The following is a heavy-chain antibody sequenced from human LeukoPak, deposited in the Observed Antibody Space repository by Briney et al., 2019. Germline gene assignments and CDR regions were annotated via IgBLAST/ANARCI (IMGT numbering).Heavy chain of an antibody. CDR1: GGSVSSGSYY. V-gene: IGHV4-61*01. D-gene: IGHD3-16*02. J-gene: IGHJ4*02. CDR2: IYYSGST. CDR3: ARDILYYDYVWGSYRPTGFDY. Sequence: SETLSLTCTVSGGSVSSGSYYWSWIRQPPGKGLEWIGYIYYSGSTNYNPPLKSRVTISVDTSKNQFSLKLSSVTAADTAVYYCARDILYYDYVWGSYRPTGFDYWGQGTLVTVSS.